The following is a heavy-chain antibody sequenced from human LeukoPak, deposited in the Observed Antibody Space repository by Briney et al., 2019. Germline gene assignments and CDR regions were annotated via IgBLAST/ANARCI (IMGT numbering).Heavy chain of an antibody. CDR2: IYYSGST. D-gene: IGHD3-3*02. Sequence: PSETLSLTCAVDGGSFSNYYWSWIRQPPGKGLEWIGYIYYSGSTYYNPSLKSRVSISVDTSKNQFSLKLSSVTAADTAVYYCARGAFLEWSHTSYYYYGMDVWGQGTTVTVSS. J-gene: IGHJ6*02. CDR3: ARGAFLEWSHTSYYYYGMDV. V-gene: IGHV4-30-4*01. CDR1: GGSFSNYY.